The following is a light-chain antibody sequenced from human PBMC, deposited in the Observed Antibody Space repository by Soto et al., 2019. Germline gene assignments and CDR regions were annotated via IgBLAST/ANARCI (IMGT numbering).Light chain of an antibody. CDR3: QQFGSSPIT. Sequence: EIVLTQSPGTPSLSPGERAALSCRASQSVSSSYLAWYQQKIGQAPRLLIYGASSRATGIPDRFSGSGSGTDFTLTISRLEPEDFAVYFCQQFGSSPITFGQGTRLEIK. J-gene: IGKJ5*01. V-gene: IGKV3-20*01. CDR1: QSVSSSY. CDR2: GAS.